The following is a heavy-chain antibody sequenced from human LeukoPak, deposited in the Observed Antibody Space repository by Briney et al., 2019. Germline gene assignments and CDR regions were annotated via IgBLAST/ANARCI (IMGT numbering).Heavy chain of an antibody. Sequence: GGSLRLSCAASGITFNSYTVNWVRQAPGKGLEWVSSISSSSSYIYYAASVKGRFTISRDNAKNSLYLQMNRLRAEDTAVYYCARERQLERLAFGKEGSAFDYWGQGTLVTVSS. D-gene: IGHD1-1*01. CDR3: ARERQLERLAFGKEGSAFDY. J-gene: IGHJ4*02. V-gene: IGHV3-21*01. CDR2: ISSSSSYI. CDR1: GITFNSYT.